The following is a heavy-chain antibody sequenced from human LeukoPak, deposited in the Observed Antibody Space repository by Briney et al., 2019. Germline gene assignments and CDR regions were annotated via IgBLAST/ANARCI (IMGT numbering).Heavy chain of an antibody. CDR3: AKDRPSDFWRAPLPDY. Sequence: GGSLRLSCAASGFTFSSYAMSWVRQAPGKGLEWVSAISGSGGSTYYADSVKGRFTISRDNSKNTLYLQMNSLRAEDTAVYYCAKDRPSDFWRAPLPDYWGQGTLVTVSS. D-gene: IGHD3/OR15-3a*01. CDR1: GFTFSSYA. CDR2: ISGSGGST. J-gene: IGHJ4*02. V-gene: IGHV3-23*01.